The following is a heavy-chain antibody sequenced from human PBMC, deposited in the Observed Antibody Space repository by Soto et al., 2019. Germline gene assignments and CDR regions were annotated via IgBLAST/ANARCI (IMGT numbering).Heavy chain of an antibody. CDR3: AKDPALGVDTAMVTRSQYYYYGMDV. J-gene: IGHJ6*02. V-gene: IGHV1-3*01. Sequence: GASVKVSCKASGYTFTGYAMHWVRQAPGQRLEWMGWINAGNGNTKYSQKFQGRVTITADKSTSTVYMELSSLRSEDTAVYYCAKDPALGVDTAMVTRSQYYYYGMDVWGQGTTVTVSS. D-gene: IGHD5-18*01. CDR2: INAGNGNT. CDR1: GYTFTGYA.